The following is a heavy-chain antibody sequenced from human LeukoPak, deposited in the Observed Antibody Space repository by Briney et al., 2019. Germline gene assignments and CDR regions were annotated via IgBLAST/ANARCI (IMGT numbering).Heavy chain of an antibody. V-gene: IGHV4-34*01. CDR2: INHSGST. J-gene: IGHJ4*02. Sequence: MPSETLSLTCAVYGGSFSGYYWSWIRQPPGKGLEWIGEINHSGSTNYNPSLKSRVTISVDTSKNQFSLKLSSVTAADTAVYYCARSPSRGYSGYDLAYWGQGTLVTVSS. CDR1: GGSFSGYY. CDR3: ARSPSRGYSGYDLAY. D-gene: IGHD5-12*01.